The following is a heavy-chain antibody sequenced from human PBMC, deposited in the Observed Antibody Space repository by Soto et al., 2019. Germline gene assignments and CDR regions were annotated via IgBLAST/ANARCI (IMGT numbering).Heavy chain of an antibody. J-gene: IGHJ4*02. D-gene: IGHD2-15*01. V-gene: IGHV1-18*04. Sequence: QVQLVQSGGEVKKPGASVKVSCKTSGYTFTNYGITWVRQAPGQGLKWMGWISAYNGDTNYAQKFHGRVIMTTDTSTTTAYMGLRSLRSDDTAVYYCARGPAGGLRGGVSYWGQGTLVTVSS. CDR1: GYTFTNYG. CDR2: ISAYNGDT. CDR3: ARGPAGGLRGGVSY.